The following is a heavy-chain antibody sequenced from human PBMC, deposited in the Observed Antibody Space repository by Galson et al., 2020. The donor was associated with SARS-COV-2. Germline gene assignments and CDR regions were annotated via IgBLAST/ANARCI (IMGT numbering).Heavy chain of an antibody. J-gene: IGHJ4*02. D-gene: IGHD3-10*01. Sequence: GGSLRLSCAASGFTFSSYWMHWVRQAPGKGLMWVSRINSYGGNAGYADSVKGRFTISRDNAKNTLYLQMNSLRAEDTAVYYCARDLRFGELMPYDYWGQGTLVTVSS. CDR1: GFTFSSYW. V-gene: IGHV3-74*01. CDR2: INSYGGNA. CDR3: ARDLRFGELMPYDY.